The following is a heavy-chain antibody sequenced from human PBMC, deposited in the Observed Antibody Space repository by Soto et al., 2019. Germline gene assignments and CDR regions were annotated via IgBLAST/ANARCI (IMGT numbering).Heavy chain of an antibody. CDR2: ISGSGGST. D-gene: IGHD6-13*01. CDR1: GFTFSSYV. V-gene: IGHV3-23*01. J-gene: IGHJ6*02. CDR3: AKAIAAAGTIPRYYYYGMDV. Sequence: EVQLLESGGGLVQPGGSLRLSCAASGFTFSSYVMSWVRQAPGKGLEWVSAISGSGGSTYYADSVKGRFTISRDNSKNTLYLQMNSLRAEDTAVYYCAKAIAAAGTIPRYYYYGMDVWGQGTTVTVSS.